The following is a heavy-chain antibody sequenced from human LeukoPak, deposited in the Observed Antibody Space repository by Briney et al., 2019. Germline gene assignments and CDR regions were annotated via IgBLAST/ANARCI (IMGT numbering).Heavy chain of an antibody. D-gene: IGHD1-26*01. CDR1: GFTFSSFG. J-gene: IGHJ4*02. CDR3: GSGNYLVY. CDR2: ISYGGSND. Sequence: GGSLRLSCAASGFTFSSFGMHWVRQAPGKGLEWVAFISYGGSNDYYADSVKGRFTISRDNSKNALYLQMNSLRAEDTAVYYCGSGNYLVYWGQGTLVTVSS. V-gene: IGHV3-30*03.